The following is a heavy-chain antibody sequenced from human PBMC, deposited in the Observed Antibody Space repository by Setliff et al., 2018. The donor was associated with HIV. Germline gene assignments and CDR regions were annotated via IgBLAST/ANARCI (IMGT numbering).Heavy chain of an antibody. Sequence: GESLKISCEASGFAFSDYDFHWVRQAAGKGLEWVSAIGTGGDTYYVDSVKGRFTISRENARNSLYLQMNSLRVGDTAVYYCAREIRTVYTGGHYFYGIDVWGQGTAVTVSS. D-gene: IGHD3-16*01. CDR1: GFAFSDYD. CDR3: AREIRTVYTGGHYFYGIDV. J-gene: IGHJ6*02. CDR2: IGTGGDT. V-gene: IGHV3-13*01.